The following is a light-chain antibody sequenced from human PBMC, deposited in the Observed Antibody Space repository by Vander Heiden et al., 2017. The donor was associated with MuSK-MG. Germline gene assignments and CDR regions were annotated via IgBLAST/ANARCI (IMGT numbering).Light chain of an antibody. CDR2: DAS. CDR3: QQQYNLPVRT. J-gene: IGKJ3*01. CDR1: QDISNY. Sequence: DIQMTQSPSSLSASVGDRVTITCQASQDISNYLHWYQQKPGKAPKLLIYDASNLETGVPSRFSGSGAGTDFTFTISSLQPEDITTYYCQQQYNLPVRTFGHGTKVDIK. V-gene: IGKV1-33*01.